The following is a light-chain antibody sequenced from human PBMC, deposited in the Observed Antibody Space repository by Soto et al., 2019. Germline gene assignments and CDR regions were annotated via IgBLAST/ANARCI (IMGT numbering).Light chain of an antibody. CDR3: CSYAGTSTYV. Sequence: QSALTQPPSVSGSPGQSVTISCTGTRSDVGDYDYVSWYLQHPGTAPKLLISDVSRRPSGVPDRFSGSKSGNTASLAISGLQVDDEGDYYCCSYAGTSTYVFGTGTKLTVL. V-gene: IGLV2-11*01. J-gene: IGLJ1*01. CDR2: DVS. CDR1: RSDVGDYDY.